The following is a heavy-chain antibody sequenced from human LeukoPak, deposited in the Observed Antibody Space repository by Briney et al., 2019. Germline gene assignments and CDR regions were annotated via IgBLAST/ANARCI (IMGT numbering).Heavy chain of an antibody. CDR3: ARDVPSVAGIAVAGLDY. D-gene: IGHD6-19*01. V-gene: IGHV3-48*01. CDR2: ISSSSSTI. CDR1: GFTVSSNY. Sequence: GGSLRLSCAASGFTVSSNYLSWVRQAPGKGLEWVSYISSSSSTIYYADSVKGRFTISRDNAKNSLYLQMNSLRAEDTAVYYCARDVPSVAGIAVAGLDYWGQGTLVTVSS. J-gene: IGHJ4*02.